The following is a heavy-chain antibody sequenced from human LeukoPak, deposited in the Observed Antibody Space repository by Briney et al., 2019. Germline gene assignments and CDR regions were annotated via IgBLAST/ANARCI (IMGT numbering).Heavy chain of an antibody. V-gene: IGHV3-7*03. CDR1: GFTFSSYW. Sequence: QPGGSLRLSCAASGFTFSSYWMSWVRQATGKGLEWVANIKQDGSEKYYVDSVKGRFTISRDNAKNSLYLQMNSLRAEDTALYHCARGSNHVRNYEGYYYYMDVWGKGTTVTVSS. CDR3: ARGSNHVRNYEGYYYYMDV. CDR2: IKQDGSEK. D-gene: IGHD3-16*01. J-gene: IGHJ6*03.